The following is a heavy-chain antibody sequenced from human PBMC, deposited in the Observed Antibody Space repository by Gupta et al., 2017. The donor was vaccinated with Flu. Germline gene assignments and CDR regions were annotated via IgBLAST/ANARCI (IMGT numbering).Heavy chain of an antibody. CDR3: ARVVRTGDYYFDY. CDR1: GGSISSYY. CDR2: IEYSVST. V-gene: IGHV4-59*01. J-gene: IGHJ4*02. Sequence: QVQLQESGPGLVQPSETLSLTCPVSGGSISSYYWSWIRQPPGKGLEWIGYIEYSVSTKYNPSLKSRVTIAVDTSKNQFSLKLSSVTAADTAEYDCARVVRTGDYYFDYWGQGTLVTVSS. D-gene: IGHD7-27*01.